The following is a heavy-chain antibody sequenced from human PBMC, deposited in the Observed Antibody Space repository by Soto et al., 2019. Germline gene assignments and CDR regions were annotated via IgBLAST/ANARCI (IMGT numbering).Heavy chain of an antibody. CDR1: GFTISNAW. Sequence: GGSLRLSCAASGFTISNAWMNWVRQAPGKGLEWVGRIKSKTDGGTTDYAAPVKGRFTISRDDSKNTLYLQMNSLKTEDTAVYYCTTDWTYYYDSSGYYPLGYWGQGTLVPVSS. CDR3: TTDWTYYYDSSGYYPLGY. J-gene: IGHJ4*02. D-gene: IGHD3-22*01. CDR2: IKSKTDGGTT. V-gene: IGHV3-15*07.